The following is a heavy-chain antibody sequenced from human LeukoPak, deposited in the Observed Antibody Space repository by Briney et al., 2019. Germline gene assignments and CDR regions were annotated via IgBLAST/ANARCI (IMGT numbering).Heavy chain of an antibody. J-gene: IGHJ4*02. CDR3: AKIFRPTVVTGTIDY. V-gene: IGHV3-23*01. Sequence: PGGSLRLSCAASGFTFSSYAMSWVRQAPGKGLEWVSDISGSGASTYYADSVKGRFTISRDNSKNTLYLQMNSLRAEDTAVYYCAKIFRPTVVTGTIDYWGQGTLVTVSS. CDR1: GFTFSSYA. CDR2: ISGSGAST. D-gene: IGHD4-23*01.